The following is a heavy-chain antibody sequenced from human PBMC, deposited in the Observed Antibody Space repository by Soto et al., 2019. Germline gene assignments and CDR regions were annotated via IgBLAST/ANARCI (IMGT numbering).Heavy chain of an antibody. CDR3: ARVLGGCSGGSCHAQDY. CDR1: GYTFTNHA. CDR2: INAGNGNT. Sequence: GASVKVSCKTSGYTFTNHAMHWVRQAPGQRLEWMGWINAGNGNTKYSQKFQGRATITRDTSASTAYMELSSLRSEDTAVYYCARVLGGCSGGSCHAQDYWGQGTLVTVSS. V-gene: IGHV1-3*01. D-gene: IGHD2-15*01. J-gene: IGHJ4*02.